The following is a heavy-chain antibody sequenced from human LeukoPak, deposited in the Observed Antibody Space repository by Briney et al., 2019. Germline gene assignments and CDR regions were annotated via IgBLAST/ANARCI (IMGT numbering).Heavy chain of an antibody. J-gene: IGHJ6*02. V-gene: IGHV3-7*01. Sequence: GGSLRLSCTASGFTFSRYWMNWVRQAPGKGLEWVAIIKQDGSEKYYVDSVKGRFTISRDNAKNSLYLQMNSLRAEDTAVYYCAREAPPNYDFWSGYRLYYYGMDVWGQGTTVTVSS. CDR3: AREAPPNYDFWSGYRLYYYGMDV. CDR1: GFTFSRYW. CDR2: IKQDGSEK. D-gene: IGHD3-3*01.